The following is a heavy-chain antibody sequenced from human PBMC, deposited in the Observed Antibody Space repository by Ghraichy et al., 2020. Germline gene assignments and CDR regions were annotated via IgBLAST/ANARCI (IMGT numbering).Heavy chain of an antibody. D-gene: IGHD7-27*01. CDR1: GGSFSGYY. CDR2: INHSGST. J-gene: IGHJ4*02. V-gene: IGHV4-34*01. Sequence: SQTLSLTCAVYGGSFSGYYWSWIRQPPGKGLEWIGEINHSGSTNYNPSLKSRVTISVDTSKNQFSLKLSSVTAADTAVYYCARAGDRGIYYFDYWGQGTLVTVSS. CDR3: ARAGDRGIYYFDY.